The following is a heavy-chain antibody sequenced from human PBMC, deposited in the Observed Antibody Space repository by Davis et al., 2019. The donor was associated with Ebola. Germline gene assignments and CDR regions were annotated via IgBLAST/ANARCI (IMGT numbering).Heavy chain of an antibody. CDR1: GFTFSSYG. J-gene: IGHJ6*02. D-gene: IGHD6-19*01. V-gene: IGHV3-30*02. Sequence: GESLKISCAASGFTFSSYGMHWVRQAPGKGLEWVAFIRYGGSNKYYADSVKGRFTISRDNSKKTLYLQMNSLRAEDTAVYYCAKDGEIAVAGDLYYYYYYGMDVWGQGTTVTVSS. CDR3: AKDGEIAVAGDLYYYYYYGMDV. CDR2: IRYGGSNK.